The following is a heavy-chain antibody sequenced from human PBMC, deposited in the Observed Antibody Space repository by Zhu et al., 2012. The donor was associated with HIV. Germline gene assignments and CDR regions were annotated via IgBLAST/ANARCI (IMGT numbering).Heavy chain of an antibody. Sequence: QVQLQESGPGLVKPSETLSLTCTVSGGSTSNDYWSWIRQPPGKGLEWIGYIYTSGSANYNPSLKSRVTISVDASKNQFSLKLSSVTAADTAVYYCARVGDLDGSRSFYTYYFDYWGQGTLVTVSS. V-gene: IGHV4-4*09. CDR2: IYTSGSA. J-gene: IGHJ4*02. CDR1: GGSTSNDY. CDR3: ARVGDLDGSRSFYTYYFDY. D-gene: IGHD3-10*01.